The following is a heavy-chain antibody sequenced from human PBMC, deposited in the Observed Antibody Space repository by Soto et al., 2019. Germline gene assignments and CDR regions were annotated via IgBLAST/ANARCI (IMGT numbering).Heavy chain of an antibody. Sequence: ASVKVSCKASGGTFSSYAISWVRQAPGQGLEWMGGIIPIFGTANYAQKFQGRVTITADESTSTAYMELSSLRSEDTAVYYCARGPYCSGGSCYQGPYYYYGMDVWGQGTTVTVYS. CDR3: ARGPYCSGGSCYQGPYYYYGMDV. CDR1: GGTFSSYA. J-gene: IGHJ6*02. V-gene: IGHV1-69*13. D-gene: IGHD2-15*01. CDR2: IIPIFGTA.